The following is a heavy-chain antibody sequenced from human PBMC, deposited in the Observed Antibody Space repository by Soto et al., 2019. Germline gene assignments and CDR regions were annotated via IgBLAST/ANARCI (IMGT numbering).Heavy chain of an antibody. CDR2: ISYDGSNK. D-gene: IGHD4-17*01. Sequence: SLRLSCAATGFTLSSFAMHWVRQAPGKGLEWVAVISYDGSNKYYADSVKGRFTISRDNSKNTLYLQMNSLRAEDTAVYYCARDSTVTTPYYYYGMDVWGQGTTVTVSS. CDR3: ARDSTVTTPYYYYGMDV. V-gene: IGHV3-30-3*01. J-gene: IGHJ6*02. CDR1: GFTLSSFA.